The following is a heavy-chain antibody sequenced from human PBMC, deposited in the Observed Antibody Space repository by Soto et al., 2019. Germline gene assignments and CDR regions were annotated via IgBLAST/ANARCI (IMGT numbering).Heavy chain of an antibody. J-gene: IGHJ4*02. CDR3: TGYWGLSDN. Sequence: QVQLVESGGGVIQPGKSLRLSCAASGFAFSADAMHWVRQAPGKGLEWVAVLWADGSRQFYLDSVKGRFSISRDNSKNTLYLQMNNLRIDDTARVRGTGYWGLSDNWGQGTLVSVSS. CDR1: GFAFSADA. D-gene: IGHD3-9*01. V-gene: IGHV3-33*01. CDR2: LWADGSRQ.